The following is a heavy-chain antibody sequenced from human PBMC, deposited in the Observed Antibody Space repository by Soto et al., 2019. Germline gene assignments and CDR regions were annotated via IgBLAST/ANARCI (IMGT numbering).Heavy chain of an antibody. Sequence: GGSLRLSCAASGFTFSSYAMSWVRQAPGKGLEWVSGIKGSGGATNSADSVKGRFTISRDNSKNTLYLQMNSLRVEDTAVYYCARSYCRGGTCYSGMDVWGKGTAVTVSS. CDR2: IKGSGGAT. D-gene: IGHD2-15*01. CDR3: ARSYCRGGTCYSGMDV. V-gene: IGHV3-23*01. J-gene: IGHJ6*04. CDR1: GFTFSSYA.